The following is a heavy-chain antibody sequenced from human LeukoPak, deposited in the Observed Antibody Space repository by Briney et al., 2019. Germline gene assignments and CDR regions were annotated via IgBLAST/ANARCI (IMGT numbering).Heavy chain of an antibody. CDR2: IYTSGST. CDR3: ARDWGITIFGVSYEWFDP. J-gene: IGHJ5*02. V-gene: IGHV4-4*07. Sequence: PSETLSLTCTVSGGSISSYYWSWIRQPAGKGLEWIGRIYTSGSTNYNPSLKSRVTISVDTSKNQFSLKLSSVTAADTAVYYCARDWGITIFGVSYEWFDPWGQGTLVTVSS. CDR1: GGSISSYY. D-gene: IGHD3-3*01.